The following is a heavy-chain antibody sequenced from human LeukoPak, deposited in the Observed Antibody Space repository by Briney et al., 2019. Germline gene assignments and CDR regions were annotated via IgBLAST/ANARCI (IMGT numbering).Heavy chain of an antibody. Sequence: ASVKVSCKASGYTFTIYDINWVRQATGQGLEWMGWMNPNSGNTGYAQKFQGRVTMTRNTSISTAYMELSSLRSEDTAVYYCARGRYKVRGVPGDYWGQGTLVTVSS. CDR3: ARGRYKVRGVPGDY. D-gene: IGHD3-10*01. J-gene: IGHJ4*02. CDR1: GYTFTIYD. V-gene: IGHV1-8*01. CDR2: MNPNSGNT.